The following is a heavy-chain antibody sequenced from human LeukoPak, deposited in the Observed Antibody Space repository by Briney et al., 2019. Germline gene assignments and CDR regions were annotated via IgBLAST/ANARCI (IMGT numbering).Heavy chain of an antibody. CDR1: GYTFTSYG. V-gene: IGHV1-18*01. CDR2: ISAYNGNT. J-gene: IGHJ3*02. CDR3: ARDVVVPAAIQGRAFDI. D-gene: IGHD2-2*02. Sequence: GASVKVSCKASGYTFTSYGISWVRQAPGQGLEWMGWISAYNGNTNYAQKLQGRVTMTTDTSTSTTYMELRSLRSDDTAVYYCARDVVVPAAIQGRAFDIWGQGTMVTVSS.